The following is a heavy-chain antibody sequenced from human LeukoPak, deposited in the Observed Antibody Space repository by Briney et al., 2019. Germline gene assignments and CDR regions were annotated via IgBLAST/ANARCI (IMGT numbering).Heavy chain of an antibody. Sequence: SETLSLTCAVCGGSFSGYYWSWIRQPPGKGLEWMGEINHSGSTNYNPSLKSRVTISVDTSKNQFSLKLSSVTAADTAVYYCARGPYYYGSGRLDRSFDYWGQGTLVTVSS. V-gene: IGHV4-34*01. D-gene: IGHD3-10*01. CDR1: GGSFSGYY. CDR3: ARGPYYYGSGRLDRSFDY. J-gene: IGHJ4*02. CDR2: INHSGST.